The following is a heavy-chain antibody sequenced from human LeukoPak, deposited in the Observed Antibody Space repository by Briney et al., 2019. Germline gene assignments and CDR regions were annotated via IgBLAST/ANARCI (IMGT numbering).Heavy chain of an antibody. J-gene: IGHJ4*02. V-gene: IGHV4-30-4*01. Sequence: RSSETLSLTCTVSGDSISGTDYYWSWIRQPPGKGLEWIGNIYFSGSTYYNPSLKSRLSISVDTSKSQFSLRLTSVTAADTAVYYCARTVSGDELDYWGQGTLVTVSS. CDR3: ARTVSGDELDY. D-gene: IGHD7-27*01. CDR2: IYFSGST. CDR1: GDSISGTDYY.